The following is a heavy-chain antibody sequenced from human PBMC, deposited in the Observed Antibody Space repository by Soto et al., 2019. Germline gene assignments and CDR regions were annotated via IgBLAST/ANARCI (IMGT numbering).Heavy chain of an antibody. Sequence: GSLRLSCAASGFTFSSYGMHWVRQAPGKGLEWVAVISYDGSNKYYADSVKGRFTISRDNSKNTLYLQMNSLRAEDTAVYYCAKDPGGDLYYGTLDYWGQGTLVTVSS. D-gene: IGHD3-10*01. CDR2: ISYDGSNK. J-gene: IGHJ4*02. V-gene: IGHV3-30*18. CDR3: AKDPGGDLYYGTLDY. CDR1: GFTFSSYG.